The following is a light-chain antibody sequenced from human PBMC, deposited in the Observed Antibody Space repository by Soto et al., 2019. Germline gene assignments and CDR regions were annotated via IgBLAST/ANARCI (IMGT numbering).Light chain of an antibody. CDR3: LQDINYPWT. Sequence: AIQLTQSPSSLSASVGDRVTITCRASTGIRTDLSWYQQKPGKVPKVLIYAATNLQSGVPPRFSGSGSGTDFTLAISSLQPEDSATYYCLQDINYPWTFGQGTKVDIK. J-gene: IGKJ1*01. CDR2: AAT. CDR1: TGIRTD. V-gene: IGKV1-6*01.